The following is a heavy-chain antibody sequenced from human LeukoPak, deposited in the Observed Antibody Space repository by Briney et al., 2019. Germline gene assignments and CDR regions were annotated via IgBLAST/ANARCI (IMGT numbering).Heavy chain of an antibody. CDR2: ISGSGGST. D-gene: IGHD6-19*01. Sequence: PGGSLRLSCAASGFTFSSYEMNWVRQAPGKGLEWVSAISGSGGSTYYADSVKGRFTISRDNSKNTLYLQLNSLRAEDTAVYYCAKLYRAVTGMFFDYWGQGTLVTVSS. CDR3: AKLYRAVTGMFFDY. V-gene: IGHV3-23*01. CDR1: GFTFSSYE. J-gene: IGHJ4*02.